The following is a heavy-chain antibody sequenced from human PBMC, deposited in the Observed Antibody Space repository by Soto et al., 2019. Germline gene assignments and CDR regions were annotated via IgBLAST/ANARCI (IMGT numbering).Heavy chain of an antibody. CDR3: ARGDIVLMVYAIRRFDP. CDR2: INPNSGGT. J-gene: IGHJ5*02. Sequence: ASVKVSCKASGYTFTGYYMHWVRQAPGQGLEWMGWINPNSGGTNYAQKFQGRVTMTRDTSISTAYMELSRLRSDDTAVYYCARGDIVLMVYAIRRFDPWGQGTLVT. D-gene: IGHD2-8*01. CDR1: GYTFTGYY. V-gene: IGHV1-2*02.